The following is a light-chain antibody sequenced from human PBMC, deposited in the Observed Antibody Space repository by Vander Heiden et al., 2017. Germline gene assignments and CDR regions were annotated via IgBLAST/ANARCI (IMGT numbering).Light chain of an antibody. J-gene: IGKJ3*01. CDR2: DAS. V-gene: IGKV1-33*01. CDR1: QEIGNY. CDR3: QQEYNIGST. Sequence: DDQMTQSPSALFASAGDRGTITCQASQEIGNYLNWYQQKPGKAPKLLIYDASNLETAVPPTFSGSGSGTDFTFTIISRQPEDIVTYYCQQEYNIGSTFGHGTKVDIK.